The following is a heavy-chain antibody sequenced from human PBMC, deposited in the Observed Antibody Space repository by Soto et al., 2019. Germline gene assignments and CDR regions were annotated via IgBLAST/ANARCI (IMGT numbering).Heavy chain of an antibody. V-gene: IGHV3-48*02. J-gene: IGHJ5*02. D-gene: IGHD2-15*01. CDR3: ARGPKGYCSGGSCYRWFDP. Sequence: GGSLRLSCAASGFTFSSYSMNWVRQAPGKGLEWVSYISSSSSTIYYADSVKGRFTISRDNAKNSLYLQMNSLRDEDTAVYYCARGPKGYCSGGSCYRWFDPWGQGTLVTVSS. CDR2: ISSSSSTI. CDR1: GFTFSSYS.